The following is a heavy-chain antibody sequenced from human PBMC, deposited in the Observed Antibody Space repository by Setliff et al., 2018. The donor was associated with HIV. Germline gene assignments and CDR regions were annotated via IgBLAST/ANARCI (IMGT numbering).Heavy chain of an antibody. CDR3: ARVGLGGAFDI. D-gene: IGHD1-26*01. Sequence: EGSLRLPCAASGFSFSDFWMHWVRQVPGKGLAWVSRVYSAGTTTTYADFVKGRFTISRDNGKNTLYLQMNSLRAEDSAVYFCARVGLGGAFDIWGQGTKVTVSS. CDR2: VYSAGTTT. V-gene: IGHV3-74*01. CDR1: GFSFSDFW. J-gene: IGHJ3*02.